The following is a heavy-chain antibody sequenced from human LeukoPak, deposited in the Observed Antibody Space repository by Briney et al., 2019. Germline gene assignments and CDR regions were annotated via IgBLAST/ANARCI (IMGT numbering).Heavy chain of an antibody. D-gene: IGHD5-18*01. CDR3: AKAESLIQLWPEIDY. CDR1: GFTVSSNY. V-gene: IGHV3-53*05. J-gene: IGHJ4*02. Sequence: GGSLRLSCAASGFTVSSNYMNWVRQAPGKGLEWVSVIYSGGSTYYADSVKGRFTISRDNSKNTLYLQMNSLRAEDTAVYYCAKAESLIQLWPEIDYWGQGTLVTVSS. CDR2: IYSGGST.